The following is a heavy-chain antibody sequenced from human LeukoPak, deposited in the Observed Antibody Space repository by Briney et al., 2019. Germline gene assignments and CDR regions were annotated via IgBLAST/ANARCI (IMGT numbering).Heavy chain of an antibody. Sequence: GGSLRLSCAAYGFTFTTYAMHWVRQAPGKGLEWVAVISYDGSNKYYADSVKGRFTISRDNSMNTLYLQMNSLSSEDTAVYYCARADSGYSYSSFYFDYWGQGTLVTVSS. D-gene: IGHD5-18*01. CDR2: ISYDGSNK. J-gene: IGHJ4*02. CDR1: GFTFTTYA. V-gene: IGHV3-30*04. CDR3: ARADSGYSYSSFYFDY.